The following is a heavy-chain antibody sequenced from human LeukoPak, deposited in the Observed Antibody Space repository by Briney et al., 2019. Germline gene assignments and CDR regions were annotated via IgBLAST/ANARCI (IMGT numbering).Heavy chain of an antibody. J-gene: IGHJ3*02. D-gene: IGHD3-9*01. V-gene: IGHV4-39*01. CDR1: GGSISSSSYY. CDR3: ARRYFDWYAFDI. CDR2: IYYSGST. Sequence: KPSETLSLTCTVSGGSISSSSYYWGWIRQPPGKGLEWIGSIYYSGSTYYNPSLKSRVTISVDTSKNQFPLKLSSVTAADTAVYYCARRYFDWYAFDIWGQGTMVTVSS.